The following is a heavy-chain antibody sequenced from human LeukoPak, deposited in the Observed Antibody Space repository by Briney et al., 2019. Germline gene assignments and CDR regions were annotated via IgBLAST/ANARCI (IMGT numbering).Heavy chain of an antibody. J-gene: IGHJ4*02. CDR1: GGTFSSYA. Sequence: SVKVSCKASGGTFSSYAISWVRQASGQGLEWMGGIIPIFGTANYAQKFQGRVTITTDESTSTAYMELSSLRSEDTAVYYCATTSLIAVAGPNTYFDYWGQGTLVTVSS. CDR3: ATTSLIAVAGPNTYFDY. CDR2: IIPIFGTA. D-gene: IGHD6-19*01. V-gene: IGHV1-69*05.